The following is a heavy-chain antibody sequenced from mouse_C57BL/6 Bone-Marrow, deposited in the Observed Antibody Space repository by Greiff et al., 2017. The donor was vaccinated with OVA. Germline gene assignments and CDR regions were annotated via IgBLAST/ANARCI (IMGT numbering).Heavy chain of an antibody. CDR2: IDPENGDT. J-gene: IGHJ2*01. CDR3: TTFSIYYYVFDY. CDR1: GFNIKDDY. Sequence: EVKVVESGAELVRPGASVKLSCTASGFNIKDDYMHWVKQRPEQGLEWIGWIDPENGDTEYASKFQGKATITADTSSNTAYLQLSSLTSEDTAVYYCTTFSIYYYVFDYWGQGTTLTVSS. D-gene: IGHD1-1*01. V-gene: IGHV14-4*01.